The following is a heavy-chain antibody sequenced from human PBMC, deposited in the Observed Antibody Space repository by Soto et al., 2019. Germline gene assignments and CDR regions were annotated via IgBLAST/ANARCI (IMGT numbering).Heavy chain of an antibody. V-gene: IGHV1-18*01. D-gene: IGHD6-13*01. CDR1: GYTFTSYG. J-gene: IGHJ5*01. CDR3: ARLTGYSSSWYVGWFDP. Sequence: EASVKVSCKASGYTFTSYGISWVRQAPGQGLEWMGWISAYNGNTNYAQKLQGRVTMTTDTSTSTAYMELRSLRSDDTAVYYCARLTGYSSSWYVGWFDPWGQGTTVTVSS. CDR2: ISAYNGNT.